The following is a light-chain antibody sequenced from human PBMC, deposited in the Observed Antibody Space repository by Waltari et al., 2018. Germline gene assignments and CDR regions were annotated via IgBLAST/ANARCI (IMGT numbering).Light chain of an antibody. Sequence: QSALTQPAPVSGSPAPSITIPCTGTSSDGGFYNLVSWYQQHPDEAPKLMVYEVIERPSGVSNRFSGSKSGNTASLTISGLQAEDEADYYCCSYAGRNIWVFGGGTKLTVV. CDR2: EVI. CDR1: SSDGGFYNL. V-gene: IGLV2-23*02. CDR3: CSYAGRNIWV. J-gene: IGLJ3*02.